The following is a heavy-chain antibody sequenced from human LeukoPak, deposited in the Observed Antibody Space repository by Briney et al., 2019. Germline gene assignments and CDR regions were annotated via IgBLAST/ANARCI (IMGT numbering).Heavy chain of an antibody. D-gene: IGHD6-25*01. CDR3: TTGRLL. CDR1: GFTFSSYS. CDR2: IKPKTEGGTI. Sequence: KSGGSLRLSCVASGFTFSSYSMNWVRQAPAKGLEWVGRIKPKTEGGTIDYAAPVKGRFTVSRDDSKSTLYLQMNSLKTEDTAVYYCTTGRLLWGQGTLVTVSS. V-gene: IGHV3-15*01. J-gene: IGHJ4*02.